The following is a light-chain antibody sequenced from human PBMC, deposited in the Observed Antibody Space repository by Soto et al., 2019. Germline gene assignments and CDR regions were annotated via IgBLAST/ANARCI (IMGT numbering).Light chain of an antibody. V-gene: IGLV2-14*03. CDR1: SSDVGGYNS. CDR2: GVS. CDR3: SSFRSSTTLALCV. Sequence: QSALTQPASVSGSPGQSITISCTGTSSDVGGYNSVSWYQQHPGKAPKLMIYGVSNRPSGISNRFSGSKSGNTASLTISGLQTEYEADYYCSSFRSSTTLALCVFGTGTKLTVL. J-gene: IGLJ1*01.